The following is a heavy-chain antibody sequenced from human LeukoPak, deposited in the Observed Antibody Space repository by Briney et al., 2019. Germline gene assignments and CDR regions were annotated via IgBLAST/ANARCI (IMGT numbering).Heavy chain of an antibody. V-gene: IGHV3-48*01. CDR2: ISSSSSTI. Sequence: PGGSLRLSCAASGFTFSTYSMNWVRQAPGKGLDWVSYISSSSSTIYYADSVKSRFTISRDSAKNSLYLQMNSLRAEDTAVYYCARGMSSGRYAVDIWGQGTMVTVSS. CDR1: GFTFSTYS. CDR3: ARGMSSGRYAVDI. J-gene: IGHJ3*02. D-gene: IGHD6-19*01.